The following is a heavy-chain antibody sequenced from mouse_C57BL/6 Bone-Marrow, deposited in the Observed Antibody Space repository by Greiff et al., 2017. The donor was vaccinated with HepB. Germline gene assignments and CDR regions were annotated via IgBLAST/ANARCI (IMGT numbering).Heavy chain of an antibody. CDR2: IYPGSGNT. Sequence: QVQLKQSGAELVRPGASVKLSCKASGYTFTDYYINWVKQRPGQGLEWIARIYPGSGNTYYNEKFKGKATLTAEKSSSTAYMQLSSLTSEDSAVYFCASLYYGYDEYFDVWGTGTTVTVSS. CDR1: GYTFTDYY. J-gene: IGHJ1*03. V-gene: IGHV1-76*01. D-gene: IGHD2-2*01. CDR3: ASLYYGYDEYFDV.